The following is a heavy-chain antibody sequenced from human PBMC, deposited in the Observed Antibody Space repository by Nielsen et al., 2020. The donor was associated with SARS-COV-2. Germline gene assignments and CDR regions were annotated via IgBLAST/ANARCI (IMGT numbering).Heavy chain of an antibody. Sequence: GESLKISCAASGFTFNSYVMSWVRQAPGKGLEWVSGVSISGGSTYYADSVKGRFTISRDNSKNTLYLQMNSLRAEDTAVYYCARDWSSGSGSSYYYYGMDVWGQGTTVTVSS. V-gene: IGHV3-23*01. CDR1: GFTFNSYV. D-gene: IGHD3-10*01. CDR2: VSISGGST. J-gene: IGHJ6*02. CDR3: ARDWSSGSGSSYYYYGMDV.